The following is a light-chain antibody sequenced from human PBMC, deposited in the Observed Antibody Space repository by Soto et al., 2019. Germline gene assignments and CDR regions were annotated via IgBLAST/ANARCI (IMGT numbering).Light chain of an antibody. CDR3: QQYGSSPRYT. V-gene: IGKV3-20*01. CDR2: GAS. CDR1: QSVSSSY. Sequence: EIVLTQSPGTLSSSPGERATLSCRASQSVSSSYLAWYQQKPGQAPRLLIYGASSRATGIPDRFSGSGSGTDFSLTISRLEPEDFAVYYCQQYGSSPRYTVGQGTKLEIK. J-gene: IGKJ2*01.